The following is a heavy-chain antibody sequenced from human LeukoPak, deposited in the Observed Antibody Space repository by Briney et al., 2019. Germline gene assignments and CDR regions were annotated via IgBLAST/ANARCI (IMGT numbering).Heavy chain of an antibody. D-gene: IGHD5/OR15-5a*01. V-gene: IGHV3-30*04. CDR1: GFIFSDHA. CDR3: ARQMTSTRLFDS. J-gene: IGHJ4*02. Sequence: GGSLRLSCVASGFIFSDHAFHWVRHSPDKGLEWVALIGSDGTKKYYADSVQGRFTVSRENSKNTLFLQMNTVRADDTAVYFCARQMTSTRLFDSWGQGTLVTVSS. CDR2: IGSDGTKK.